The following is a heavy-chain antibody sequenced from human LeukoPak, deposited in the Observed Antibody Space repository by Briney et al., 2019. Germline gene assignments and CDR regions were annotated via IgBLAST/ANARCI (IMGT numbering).Heavy chain of an antibody. CDR2: NYYTGST. V-gene: IGHV4-31*03. CDR3: ARDRGGSSYYYGLDV. CDR1: GGSISSGGYF. D-gene: IGHD3-10*01. J-gene: IGHJ6*02. Sequence: SETLSLTCTVSGGSISSGGYFWSWIRHHPGKGLEWIGYNYYTGSTDFNPSLKSRVTISVDTSKNQFSLKLSSVTAADTAVYYCARDRGGSSYYYGLDVWGQGTTVTVSS.